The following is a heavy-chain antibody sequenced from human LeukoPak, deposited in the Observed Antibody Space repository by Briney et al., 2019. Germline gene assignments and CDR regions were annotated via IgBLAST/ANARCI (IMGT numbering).Heavy chain of an antibody. CDR1: GGSISSGDYY. D-gene: IGHD3-22*01. J-gene: IGHJ5*02. CDR2: MYYSGST. Sequence: PSETLSLTCTVSGGSISSGDYYWSWIRKPPGKGLEWIAYMYYSGSTYYNPSLKSRVTMSADTSKNQLSLKLSSVTAADTAVYYCARPYYYDSRIDPWGQGILVTVSS. CDR3: ARPYYYDSRIDP. V-gene: IGHV4-30-4*01.